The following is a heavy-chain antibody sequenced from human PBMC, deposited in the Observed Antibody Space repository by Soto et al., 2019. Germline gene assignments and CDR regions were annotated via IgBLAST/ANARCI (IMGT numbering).Heavy chain of an antibody. J-gene: IGHJ4*02. D-gene: IGHD1-1*01. V-gene: IGHV3-15*01. CDR1: GFTFSNAW. CDR2: IKSNSDGGTT. Sequence: GSLRLSCAASGFTFSNAWMTWVRQAPGKGLEWVGRIKSNSDGGTTYYAAPVEGRFTISRDDSTNTEYLQMNSLKSEDTAVYYCTTTGTIDYWGQGTLVTVSS. CDR3: TTTGTIDY.